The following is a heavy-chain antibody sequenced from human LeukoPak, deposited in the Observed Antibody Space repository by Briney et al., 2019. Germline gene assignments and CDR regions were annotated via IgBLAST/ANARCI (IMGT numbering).Heavy chain of an antibody. CDR1: SGSISSSNW. CDR3: ARDRLYGAYDY. V-gene: IGHV4-4*02. J-gene: IGHJ4*02. CDR2: IYHSGNT. Sequence: PSGTLSLTCTVSSGSISSSNWWSWVRQPPGKGLEWIGEIYHSGNTNYNPSLKSRVTISVDRSNNQFSLNVSSVTAADTAVYYCARDRLYGAYDYWGQGTLVTVSS. D-gene: IGHD4/OR15-4a*01.